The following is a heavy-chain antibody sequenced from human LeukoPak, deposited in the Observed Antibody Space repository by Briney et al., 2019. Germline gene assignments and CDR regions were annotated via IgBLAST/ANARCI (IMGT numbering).Heavy chain of an antibody. D-gene: IGHD2-15*01. CDR2: ISSSGTYK. CDR1: GFTFSSYS. CDR3: ARQEVVEDTFDI. Sequence: GGSLRLSCAVSGFTFSSYSMSWVRQAPGKGLEWVSSISSSGTYKYYADSVKGRFTISRDNAKNSLYLQMNSLRAEDTAVYYCARQEVVEDTFDIWGQGTMVTVSS. J-gene: IGHJ3*02. V-gene: IGHV3-21*04.